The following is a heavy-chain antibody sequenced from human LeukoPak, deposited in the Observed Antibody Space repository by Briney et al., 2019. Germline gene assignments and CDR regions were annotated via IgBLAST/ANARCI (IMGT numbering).Heavy chain of an antibody. V-gene: IGHV3-21*01. D-gene: IGHD3-10*02. CDR1: GFTFDEYA. CDR2: ISSSSSYI. Sequence: PGGSLRLSCAASGFTFDEYAMHWVRQAPGKGLEWVSSISSSSSYIYYADSVKGRFTISRDNAKNSLYLQMNSLRAEETAVYYCAELGITMIGGVWGKGPTVTISS. CDR3: AELGITMIGGV. J-gene: IGHJ6*04.